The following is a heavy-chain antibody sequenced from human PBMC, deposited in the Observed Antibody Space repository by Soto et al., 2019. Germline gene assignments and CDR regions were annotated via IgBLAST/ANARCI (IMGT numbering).Heavy chain of an antibody. CDR3: VRHRSSREIPFDN. D-gene: IGHD2-21*01. CDR2: IYSSGST. J-gene: IGHJ4*02. CDR1: GDSISGTSFY. Sequence: SETLSLTCAVYGDSISGTSFYWGWIRQSSGKGLEWIASIYSSGSTFYNLSLKSRLSLSVDTSKNQFSLRLQSVTAADTAVYYCVRHRSSREIPFDNWGQGTLVTVSS. V-gene: IGHV4-39*01.